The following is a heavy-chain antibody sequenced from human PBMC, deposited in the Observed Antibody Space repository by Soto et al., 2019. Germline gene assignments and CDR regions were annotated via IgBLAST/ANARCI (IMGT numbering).Heavy chain of an antibody. J-gene: IGHJ4*02. Sequence: GESLKISCNGSGYSFTSYCIGLVLQMPGKGLEWMWIIYPGDSDTRYSPSFQGQVTISADKSISTAYLQWSSLKASDTAMYYCARHARVGATDSFFDYWGQGTLVTVSS. CDR3: ARHARVGATDSFFDY. CDR2: IYPGDSDT. V-gene: IGHV5-51*01. CDR1: GYSFTSYC. D-gene: IGHD1-26*01.